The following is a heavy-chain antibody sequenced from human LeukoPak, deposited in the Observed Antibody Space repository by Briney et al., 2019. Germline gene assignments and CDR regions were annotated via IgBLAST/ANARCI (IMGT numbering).Heavy chain of an antibody. CDR3: AGSMVRGVVDY. J-gene: IGHJ4*02. D-gene: IGHD3-10*01. CDR1: GFTFSSYS. V-gene: IGHV3-21*01. Sequence: GGSLRLSCAASGFTFSSYSMNWVRQAPGKGLEWVSSISSSSSYICYADSVKGRFTISRDNAKNSLYLQMNSLRAEDTAVYYCAGSMVRGVVDYWGQGTLVTVSS. CDR2: ISSSSSYI.